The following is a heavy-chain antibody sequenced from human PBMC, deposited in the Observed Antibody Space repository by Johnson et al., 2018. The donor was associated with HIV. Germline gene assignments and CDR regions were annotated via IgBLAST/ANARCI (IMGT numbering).Heavy chain of an antibody. Sequence: MQLVESGGGVVQPGRSLRLSCAASAFSFSNYPMHWVRQAPGKGLEWVAVISYDGSNEYYADSVKGRFTISRDNSKNTLYLQINSLRPEDTAVYYCVTADRGSAWGQGTTVTVSS. V-gene: IGHV3-30*04. CDR1: AFSFSNYP. J-gene: IGHJ3*01. D-gene: IGHD1-26*01. CDR3: VTADRGSA. CDR2: ISYDGSNE.